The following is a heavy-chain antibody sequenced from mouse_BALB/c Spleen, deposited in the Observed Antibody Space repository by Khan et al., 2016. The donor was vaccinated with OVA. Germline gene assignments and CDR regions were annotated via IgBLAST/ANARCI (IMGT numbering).Heavy chain of an antibody. CDR1: GYSFTGYF. J-gene: IGHJ2*01. V-gene: IGHV1-20*01. Sequence: EVELVESGPELVKPGASVKISCKASGYSFTGYFMNWVMQSPGKSLEWIGRINTHIGENFYNQKFKGKATLTVDESSSTAHMELRRLTSEYSAVYYWSRTYRSDFDYWGQGTTVTVSS. D-gene: IGHD1-1*01. CDR2: INTHIGEN. CDR3: SRTYRSDFDY.